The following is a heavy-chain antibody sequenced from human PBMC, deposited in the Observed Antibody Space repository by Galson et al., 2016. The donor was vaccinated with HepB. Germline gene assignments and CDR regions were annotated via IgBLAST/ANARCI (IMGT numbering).Heavy chain of an antibody. Sequence: SLRLSCAASGFTFSNYGMHWIRQAPGKGLEWVAVMSHDGSHIFYVDSVKGRLSISRDNSKNTLYLQVNSLRDEDTAVYYCAKDHGNRWLNNWFDPWGQGTLVTVS. V-gene: IGHV3-30*18. D-gene: IGHD6-19*01. CDR3: AKDHGNRWLNNWFDP. CDR2: MSHDGSHI. CDR1: GFTFSNYG. J-gene: IGHJ5*02.